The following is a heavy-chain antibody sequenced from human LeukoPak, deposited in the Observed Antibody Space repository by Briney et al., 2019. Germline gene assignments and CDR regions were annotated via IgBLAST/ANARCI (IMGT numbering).Heavy chain of an antibody. CDR2: TGGDGSRT. CDR1: GGTFSSYA. CDR3: AKYRPGTYYRGPGMDV. Sequence: SCKASGGTFSSYAISWVRQAPGKGLEWVSATGGDGSRTFYADFVKGRFTISRDNSKNTLYLRVDSLRAEDTAVYYCAKYRPGTYYRGPGMDVWGQGTTVTVSS. V-gene: IGHV3-23*01. J-gene: IGHJ6*02. D-gene: IGHD3-10*01.